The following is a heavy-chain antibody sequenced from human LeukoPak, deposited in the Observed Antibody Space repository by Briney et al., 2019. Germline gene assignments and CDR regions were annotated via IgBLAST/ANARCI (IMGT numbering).Heavy chain of an antibody. V-gene: IGHV3-7*01. Sequence: GRSLRLSCAVFVFIFDNYWMNCVRQTPGKGLEWVATINQGGTEKYYVGSMKGRFIISRDNDKSSLFLQMNSVAAEDAGLYYCVTGRGDLWGQGTRVTVSS. CDR2: INQGGTEK. J-gene: IGHJ5*02. CDR1: VFIFDNYW. CDR3: VTGRGDL.